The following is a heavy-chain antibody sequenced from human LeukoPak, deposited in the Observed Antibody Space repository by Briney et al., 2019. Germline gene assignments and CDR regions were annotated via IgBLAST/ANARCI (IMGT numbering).Heavy chain of an antibody. CDR3: ARDVSVVVVATPYYYYYMDV. V-gene: IGHV1-2*02. Sequence: ASVKVSCKASGYTFTGYYMHWVRQAPGQGLEWMGWINPNSGGTNYAQKFQGRVTMTRDTSISTAYMELSRLRSDDTAVYYCARDVSVVVVATPYYYYYMDVWGKGTTVTVSS. CDR2: INPNSGGT. J-gene: IGHJ6*03. CDR1: GYTFTGYY. D-gene: IGHD2-15*01.